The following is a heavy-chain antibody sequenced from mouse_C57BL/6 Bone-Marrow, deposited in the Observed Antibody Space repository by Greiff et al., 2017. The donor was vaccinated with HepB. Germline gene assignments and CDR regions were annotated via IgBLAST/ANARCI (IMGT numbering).Heavy chain of an antibody. CDR2: IRNKANGYTT. V-gene: IGHV7-3*01. J-gene: IGHJ1*03. Sequence: EVHLVESGGGLVQPGGSLSLSCAASGFTFTDYYMSWVRQPPGKALEWLGFIRNKANGYTTEYSASVKGRFTISRDNSQSILYLQMNALRAEDSATYYWARYDYDWYFDVWGTGTTVTVSS. CDR1: GFTFTDYY. D-gene: IGHD2-4*01. CDR3: ARYDYDWYFDV.